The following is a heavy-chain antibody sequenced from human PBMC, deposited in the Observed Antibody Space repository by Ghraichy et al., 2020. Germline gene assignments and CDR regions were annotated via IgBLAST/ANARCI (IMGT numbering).Heavy chain of an antibody. V-gene: IGHV3-33*01. Sequence: GGSLRLSCAASGFTFSSYGMHWVRQAPGKGLEWVAVIWYDGSNKYYADSVKGRFTISRDNSKNTLYLQMNSLRAEDTAVYYCARGAMIVEPERNYFDYWGQGTLVTVSS. CDR2: IWYDGSNK. D-gene: IGHD3-22*01. J-gene: IGHJ4*02. CDR3: ARGAMIVEPERNYFDY. CDR1: GFTFSSYG.